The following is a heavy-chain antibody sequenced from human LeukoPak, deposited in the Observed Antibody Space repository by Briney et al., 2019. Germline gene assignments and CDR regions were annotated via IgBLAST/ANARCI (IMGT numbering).Heavy chain of an antibody. D-gene: IGHD6-25*01. Sequence: KSSETLSLTCTVSGGSVSNGSYYWSWIRPPPGKGLDWIGNMHYSGSSNYNPSLKSRVTISVDSSMNQFSLLLTSATAADTAVYYCARDSLLRGSGWDYWYFDLWGRGTLVTVSS. CDR2: MHYSGSS. J-gene: IGHJ2*01. CDR1: GGSVSNGSYY. CDR3: ARDSLLRGSGWDYWYFDL. V-gene: IGHV4-61*01.